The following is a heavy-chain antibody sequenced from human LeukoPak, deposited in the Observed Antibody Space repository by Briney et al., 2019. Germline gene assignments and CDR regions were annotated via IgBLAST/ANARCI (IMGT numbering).Heavy chain of an antibody. CDR1: GGTFSNYA. CDR3: ARKISVSPDAFDI. J-gene: IGHJ3*02. CDR2: IIPIFGTA. D-gene: IGHD2-15*01. Sequence: GASVKVSCKASGGTFSNYAISWVRQAPGQGLEWMGGIIPIFGTANYAQKFQGRVTITADESTSTAYMELSSLRSEDTAVDYCARKISVSPDAFDIGGEGTMVTVSS. V-gene: IGHV1-69*13.